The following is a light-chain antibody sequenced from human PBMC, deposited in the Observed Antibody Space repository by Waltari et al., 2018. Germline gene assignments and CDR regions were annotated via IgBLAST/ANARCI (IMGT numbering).Light chain of an antibody. Sequence: QSVLTQPPSASGTPGQRVPITCSGSRSNIGAEVGNWYQVLPGTAPKLLIYSTNQRPSGVPERLSDSKSGTSASLAISGLQSEDEADYYCATWDYSLDGQVFGGGTKLTVL. V-gene: IGLV1-44*01. CDR1: RSNIGAEV. CDR3: ATWDYSLDGQV. CDR2: STN. J-gene: IGLJ3*02.